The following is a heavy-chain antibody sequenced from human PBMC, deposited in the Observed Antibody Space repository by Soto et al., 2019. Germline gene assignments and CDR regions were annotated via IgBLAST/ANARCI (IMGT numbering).Heavy chain of an antibody. CDR2: IYYSGST. J-gene: IGHJ4*02. CDR1: GGSISSSSYY. V-gene: IGHV4-39*01. Sequence: SETLSLTCTVSGGSISSSSYYWGWIRQPPGKGLEWIGSIYYSGSTYYNPSLKSRVTISVDTSKNQFSLKLSSVTAADTAVYYCARSEVYCSSTSCYAYWGQGTLVTVSS. CDR3: ARSEVYCSSTSCYAY. D-gene: IGHD2-2*01.